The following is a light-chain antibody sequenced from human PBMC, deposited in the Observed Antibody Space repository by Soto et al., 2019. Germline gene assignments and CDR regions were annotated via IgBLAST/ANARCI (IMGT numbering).Light chain of an antibody. CDR2: GAS. V-gene: IGKV3-15*01. CDR1: QSVASS. J-gene: IGKJ5*01. Sequence: ERVMTQSSATLSASPGERVTLSCRASQSVASSVAWYQQKPGQAPRLILYGASTRATGFPARFSGSGSGTEFTLTISSLQSEDFAVYLCQQYHYWPITFGQGTRLEIK. CDR3: QQYHYWPIT.